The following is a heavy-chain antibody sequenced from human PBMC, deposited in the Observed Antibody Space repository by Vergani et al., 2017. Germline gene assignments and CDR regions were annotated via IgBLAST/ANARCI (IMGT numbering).Heavy chain of an antibody. J-gene: IGHJ6*02. V-gene: IGHV3-23*01. CDR2: ISGSGGNT. CDR1: GFTFSSYA. D-gene: IGHD2-21*01. Sequence: EVQLLESGGNLIQPGGSLRLSCGASGFTFSSYAMTWVRLAPGKGLQWVSAISGSGGNTFYTYSVKGRFTISRDNSKDTLYLQMNSLRVEDTAIYYCANARDPNCKGGNCYSYYYGLDLWGQGTTVTVSS. CDR3: ANARDPNCKGGNCYSYYYGLDL.